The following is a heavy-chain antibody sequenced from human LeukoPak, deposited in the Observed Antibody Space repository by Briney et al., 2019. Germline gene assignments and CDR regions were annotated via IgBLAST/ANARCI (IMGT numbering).Heavy chain of an antibody. D-gene: IGHD3-10*01. J-gene: IGHJ6*03. Sequence: SETLSLTCTVSGGSISSYYWSWIRQPAGKGLEWIGRIYTSGSTNYNPSLKSRVTISVDKSKNQFSLKLSSVTAADTAVYYCARDDKSYGSGSYAFYYYFYYMDVGGKGTTVTVSS. CDR3: ARDDKSYGSGSYAFYYYFYYMDV. V-gene: IGHV4-4*07. CDR2: IYTSGST. CDR1: GGSISSYY.